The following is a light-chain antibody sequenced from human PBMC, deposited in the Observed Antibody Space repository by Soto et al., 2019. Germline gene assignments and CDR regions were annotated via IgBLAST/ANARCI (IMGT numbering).Light chain of an antibody. Sequence: DIVMTQSPLSLPVTPGEAASISCRSSQSVLNSDGYNRMDWYLQKPGRSPQLLIYLGSNRASGVPDRFSGCGSGTDFTLTISRVEAEDVGVYYCMQALQTPWTFGQGTKVEIK. V-gene: IGKV2-28*01. CDR1: QSVLNSDGYNR. J-gene: IGKJ1*01. CDR3: MQALQTPWT. CDR2: LGS.